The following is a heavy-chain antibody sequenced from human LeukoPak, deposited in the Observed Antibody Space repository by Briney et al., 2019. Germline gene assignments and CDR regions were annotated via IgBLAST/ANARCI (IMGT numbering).Heavy chain of an antibody. CDR3: AKDAQRGFDYSSSLEP. D-gene: IGHD4-11*01. CDR1: GFAFSRYA. CDR2: IWHDGSSQ. Sequence: PGGSLCLSCVASGFAFSRYAMSWVRQAPGKGLEWVAAIWHDGSSQYYADSVKGRFAISRDNSMNTLYLQMNSLRAEDTAVYYCAKDAQRGFDYSSSLEPWRRGPVDTVSS. V-gene: IGHV3-33*06. J-gene: IGHJ5*02.